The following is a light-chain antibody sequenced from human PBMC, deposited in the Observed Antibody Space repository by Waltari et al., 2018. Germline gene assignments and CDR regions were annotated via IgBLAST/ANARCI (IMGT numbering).Light chain of an antibody. CDR3: SSYRDSYTWV. CDR2: EVI. J-gene: IGLJ3*02. Sequence: QSALTQPPSASGSPGQSVPISCTGTSSDVGGYNFVSWYQHDPGKAPKLLRYEVIKRPSGVPDRFSGSKSGNTASLTVSGLQAEDEADYYCSSYRDSYTWVFGGGTKLTVL. CDR1: SSDVGGYNF. V-gene: IGLV2-8*01.